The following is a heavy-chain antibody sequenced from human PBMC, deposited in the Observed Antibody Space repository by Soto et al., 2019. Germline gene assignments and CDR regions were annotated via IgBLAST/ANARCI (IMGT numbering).Heavy chain of an antibody. D-gene: IGHD1-20*01. J-gene: IGHJ6*02. CDR1: GYTFTSYA. Sequence: ASVKVSCKASGYTFTSYAIHWVRQAPGQRLEWMGWINAGNGNTKYSQKFQGRVTITRDTSASTAYMELSSLRSEETAVYYCARDRVTGAKDYYYGMDVWGQGTTVTVSS. CDR3: ARDRVTGAKDYYYGMDV. V-gene: IGHV1-3*01. CDR2: INAGNGNT.